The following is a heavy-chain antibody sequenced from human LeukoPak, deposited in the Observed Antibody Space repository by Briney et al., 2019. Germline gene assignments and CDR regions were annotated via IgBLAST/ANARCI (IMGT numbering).Heavy chain of an antibody. CDR2: IYHSGST. D-gene: IGHD6-13*01. V-gene: IGHV4-4*02. CDR3: ARVAAAGTYVYYYYGMDV. CDR1: GGSISSSNW. J-gene: IGHJ6*02. Sequence: SETLSLTCAVSGGSISSSNWWSWVRQPPGKGLEWIGEIYHSGSTNYNPSLKSRVTISADKSKNQFSLKLSSVTAADTAVYYCARVAAAGTYVYYYYGMDVWGQGTTVTVSS.